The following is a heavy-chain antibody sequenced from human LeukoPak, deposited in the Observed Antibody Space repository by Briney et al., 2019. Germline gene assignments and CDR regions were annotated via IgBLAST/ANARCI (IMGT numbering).Heavy chain of an antibody. CDR1: GYSFTSYW. CDR2: IYPGDSDT. CDR3: ARSPDYYDSSGYWTYIDY. V-gene: IGHV5-51*01. J-gene: IGHJ4*02. Sequence: ECLKISCKGSGYSFTSYWIGWVRQMPGKGLEWMGIIYPGDSDTRYSPSFQGQVTISADKSISTAYLQWSSLKASDTAMYYCARSPDYYDSSGYWTYIDYWGQGTLVTVSS. D-gene: IGHD3-22*01.